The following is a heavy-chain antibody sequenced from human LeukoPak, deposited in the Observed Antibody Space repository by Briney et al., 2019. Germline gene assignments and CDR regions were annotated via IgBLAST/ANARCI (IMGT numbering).Heavy chain of an antibody. V-gene: IGHV3-48*01. J-gene: IGHJ4*02. CDR2: ITSDSNTI. CDR1: GFTFSIYS. D-gene: IGHD3-16*01. CDR3: ARGGMQLWEFDF. Sequence: GESLRLSCAASGFTFSIYSMNWVRQAPGKGLEWISYITSDSNTIYYADSVRGRFTISRDHGNNSLYLQLSSLRAEDSAIYYCARGGMQLWEFDFWGLGTLVTVSS.